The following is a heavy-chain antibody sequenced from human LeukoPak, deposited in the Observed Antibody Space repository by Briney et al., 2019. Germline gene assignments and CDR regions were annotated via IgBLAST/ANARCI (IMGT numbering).Heavy chain of an antibody. V-gene: IGHV3-66*02. CDR2: IYSDGST. CDR1: GFTVSSNY. J-gene: IGHJ4*02. CDR3: ARDRRGDFWEF. D-gene: IGHD3-3*01. Sequence: GGSLRLSCTASGFTVSSNYMSWVRQAPGKGLEWVSAIYSDGSTYYIDSVKGRFTISRDNSKNTLYLQMNSLRAEDTAVYYCARDRRGDFWEFGGQGTLVTVSS.